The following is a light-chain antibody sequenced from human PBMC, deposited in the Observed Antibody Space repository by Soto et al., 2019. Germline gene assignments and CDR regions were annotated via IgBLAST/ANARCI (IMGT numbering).Light chain of an antibody. CDR2: AAS. CDR3: QQAYSFPIT. Sequence: DIQMPQSPSSVSAFVGDRVTITCRASQGISNGLAWYQQEPGKAPKLLIYAASSLQSGVPSRLSGSGSGTEFTLTISSLQPEDFATYYCQQAYSFPITFGQGTRLEIK. CDR1: QGISNG. V-gene: IGKV1D-12*01. J-gene: IGKJ5*01.